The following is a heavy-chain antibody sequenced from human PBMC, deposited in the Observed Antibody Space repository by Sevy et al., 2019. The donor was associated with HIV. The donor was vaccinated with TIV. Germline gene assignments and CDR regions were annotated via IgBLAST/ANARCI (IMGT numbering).Heavy chain of an antibody. Sequence: GGCLRLSCAASGFTFSSYSMNWVRQAPGKGLEWVSSISSSSSYIYYADSVKGRFTISRDNAKNSLYLQMNSLRAEDTAVYYCARVSDTAMAPEYFQHWGQGTLVTVSS. CDR3: ARVSDTAMAPEYFQH. V-gene: IGHV3-21*01. CDR1: GFTFSSYS. CDR2: ISSSSSYI. D-gene: IGHD5-18*01. J-gene: IGHJ1*01.